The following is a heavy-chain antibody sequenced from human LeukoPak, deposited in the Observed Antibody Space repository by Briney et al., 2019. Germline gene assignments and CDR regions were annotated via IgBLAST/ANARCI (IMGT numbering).Heavy chain of an antibody. D-gene: IGHD2-2*01. Sequence: PSETLSLTRAVYVGSFRGYYWSRIREPPGRGREGMGEINHIGSTNYNPSLKSRVTISVDTSKNQFTLKLSSVTAADTAVYYCARVEGYCDSTNCYGWFDPWGQGTLVTVSS. CDR3: ARVEGYCDSTNCYGWFDP. V-gene: IGHV4-34*01. CDR2: INHIGST. J-gene: IGHJ5*02. CDR1: VGSFRGYY.